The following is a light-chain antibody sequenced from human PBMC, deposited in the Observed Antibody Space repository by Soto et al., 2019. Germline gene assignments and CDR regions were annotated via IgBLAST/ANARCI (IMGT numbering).Light chain of an antibody. CDR2: EVS. J-gene: IGLJ2*01. CDR1: SSDVGDYNY. V-gene: IGLV2-8*01. CDR3: SSIACSNSLV. Sequence: QSVLNQPPSASGTPGQSATIPCTGTSSDVGDYNYVSWYQQHPGKAPKHMIYEVSRRPSGVPDRFSGSKSGNTASLTVSWLQAEDEADYYCSSIACSNSLVFGGGAKLTVL.